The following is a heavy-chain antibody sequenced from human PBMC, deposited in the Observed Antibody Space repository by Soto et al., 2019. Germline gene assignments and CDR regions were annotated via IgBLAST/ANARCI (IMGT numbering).Heavy chain of an antibody. CDR2: IWFDGTNY. D-gene: IGHD1-26*01. V-gene: IGHV3-33*01. J-gene: IGHJ6*02. CDR1: GFTFSSYG. CDR3: PRDFTMGATYPGPSFYSMDV. Sequence: QVQLVESGGGVVQPGGSLRLSCAASGFTFSSYGMHWVRQAPGEGLEWVALIWFDGTNYRQADSVRGRFSISRVNSKNTLYRQMDTLSAGETRLYYCPRDFTMGATYPGPSFYSMDVWGLGTMVTVPS.